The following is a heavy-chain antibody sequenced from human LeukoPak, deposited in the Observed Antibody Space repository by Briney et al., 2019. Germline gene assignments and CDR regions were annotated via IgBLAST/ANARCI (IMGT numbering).Heavy chain of an antibody. V-gene: IGHV3-30*18. CDR3: AKEEIAAAGTYYYYGMDV. D-gene: IGHD6-13*01. J-gene: IGHJ6*02. Sequence: QAGGYLRLSCAASGFTFSSYGMHWFRQAPGKGLEWVAVISYDGSNKYYADSVKGRFTISRDNSKNTLYLQMNSLRAEDTAVYYCAKEEIAAAGTYYYYGMDVWGQGTTVTVSS. CDR1: GFTFSSYG. CDR2: ISYDGSNK.